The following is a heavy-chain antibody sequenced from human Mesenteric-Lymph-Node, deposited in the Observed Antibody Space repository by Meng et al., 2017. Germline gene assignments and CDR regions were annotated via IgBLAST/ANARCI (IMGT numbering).Heavy chain of an antibody. CDR2: IIPILGIA. J-gene: IGHJ4*02. CDR1: GYTFTSYG. CDR3: ATDPSIAVAGTDY. D-gene: IGHD6-19*01. V-gene: IGHV1-69*04. Sequence: SVKVSCKASGYTFTSYGISWVRQAPGQGLEWMGRIIPILGIANYAQKFQGRVTMTEDTSTDTAYMELSSLRSEDTAVYYCATDPSIAVAGTDYWGQGTLVTVSS.